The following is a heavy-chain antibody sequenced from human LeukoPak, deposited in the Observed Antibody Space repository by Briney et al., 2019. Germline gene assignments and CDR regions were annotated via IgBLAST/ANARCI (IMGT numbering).Heavy chain of an antibody. CDR2: IYYSGST. CDR1: GGSISSSSYY. Sequence: PSETLSLTCTVSGGSISSSSYYWGWIRQPPGKGLEWIGSIYYSGSTYYNPSLKSRVTISVDTSKNQFSLKLSSVTAADTAVYYCARSLAAGTRYYYYGMDVWGQGTTVTVSS. CDR3: ARSLAAGTRYYYYGMDV. D-gene: IGHD6-13*01. V-gene: IGHV4-39*01. J-gene: IGHJ6*02.